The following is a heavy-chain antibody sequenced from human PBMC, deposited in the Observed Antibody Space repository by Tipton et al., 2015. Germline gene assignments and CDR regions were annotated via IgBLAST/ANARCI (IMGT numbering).Heavy chain of an antibody. D-gene: IGHD6-19*01. V-gene: IGHV3-11*01. CDR3: ARDPLGSSGWHSIFEY. Sequence: SLRLSCAASGFTFSDFSMSWIRQAPGKGLEWVSYISSRGTTIYYADSVKGRFTISRDNAKNSLYLQMNSLRAEDTAVYYCARDPLGSSGWHSIFEYWGQGTLVTVSS. J-gene: IGHJ4*02. CDR2: ISSRGTTI. CDR1: GFTFSDFS.